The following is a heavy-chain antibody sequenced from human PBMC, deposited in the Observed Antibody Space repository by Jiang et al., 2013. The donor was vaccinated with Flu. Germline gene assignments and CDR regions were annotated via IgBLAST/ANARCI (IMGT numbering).Heavy chain of an antibody. J-gene: IGHJ6*02. CDR3: ARLIWSGYFTGNYYGMDV. D-gene: IGHD3-3*01. Sequence: LLKPSETLSLTCTVSGGSISSYYWSWIRQPPGKGLEWIGYIYYSGSTNYNPSLKSRVTISVDTSKNQFSLKLSSVTAADTAVYYCARLIWSGYFTGNYYGMDVWGQGTTVTVSS. CDR2: IYYSGST. CDR1: GGSISSYY. V-gene: IGHV4-59*08.